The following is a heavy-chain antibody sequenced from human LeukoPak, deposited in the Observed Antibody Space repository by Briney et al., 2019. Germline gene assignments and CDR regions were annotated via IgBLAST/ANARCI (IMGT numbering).Heavy chain of an antibody. CDR3: ARDFHHYSSGLLSDY. D-gene: IGHD6-19*01. CDR1: GFTFSSYA. Sequence: GGSLRLSCAASGFTFSSYAMHWVRQAPGKGLEWVAVISYDGSNKYYADSVKGRFTISRDNSKNTLYLQMNSLRAEDTAVYYCARDFHHYSSGLLSDYWGQGTLVTVSS. V-gene: IGHV3-30-3*01. CDR2: ISYDGSNK. J-gene: IGHJ4*02.